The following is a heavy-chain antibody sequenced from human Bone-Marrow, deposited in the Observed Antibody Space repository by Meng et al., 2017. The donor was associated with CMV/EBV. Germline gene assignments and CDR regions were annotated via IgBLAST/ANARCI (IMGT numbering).Heavy chain of an antibody. V-gene: IGHV3-49*04. CDR2: IRSKAYGGTT. CDR1: GFTFSIYA. J-gene: IGHJ4*02. CDR3: SITIFGVVMG. D-gene: IGHD3-3*01. Sequence: GESLKISCAASGFTFSIYAMYWVRQAPGKGLEWVGFIRSKAYGGTTEYAASVKGRFTISRDDSKSIAYLQMNSLKTEDTAVYYCSITIFGVVMGWGQGTLVTVSS.